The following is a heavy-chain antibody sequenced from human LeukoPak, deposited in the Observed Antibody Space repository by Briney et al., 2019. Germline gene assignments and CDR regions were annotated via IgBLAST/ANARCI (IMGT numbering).Heavy chain of an antibody. CDR2: IYYSGST. J-gene: IGHJ4*02. CDR3: ARESGGYSDYFDY. Sequence: RASETLSLTCTVSGGSISSYYWSWIRQPPGKGLEWIGYIYYSGSTNYNPSLKSRVTISVDTSKNQFSLKLSSVTAADTAVYYCARESGGYSDYFDYWGQGTLVTVSS. D-gene: IGHD2-15*01. CDR1: GGSISSYY. V-gene: IGHV4-59*01.